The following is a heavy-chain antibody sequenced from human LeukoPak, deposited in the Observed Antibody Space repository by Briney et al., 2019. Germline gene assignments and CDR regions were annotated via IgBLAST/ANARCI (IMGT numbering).Heavy chain of an antibody. D-gene: IGHD3-16*01. CDR3: AKYYVDRSVRPAYYFDY. Sequence: GGSLRLSCAATGFTFSSYEMNWVRQAPGKGLEWVSYISSSGSTIYYADSVKGRFTISRDNSKNTLYLQMNSLRAEDTAVYYCAKYYVDRSVRPAYYFDYWGQGTLVTVSS. V-gene: IGHV3-48*03. J-gene: IGHJ4*02. CDR1: GFTFSSYE. CDR2: ISSSGSTI.